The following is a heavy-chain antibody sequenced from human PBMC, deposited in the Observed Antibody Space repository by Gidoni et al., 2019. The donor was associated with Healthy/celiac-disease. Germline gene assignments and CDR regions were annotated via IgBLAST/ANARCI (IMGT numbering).Heavy chain of an antibody. V-gene: IGHV1-18*04. D-gene: IGHD3-3*01. J-gene: IGHJ6*03. Sequence: QVQLVQSRAEVKKPGASVTVSCQASGYTFTSYGISWFRLAPGQGLELMGWISAYNCNTNYAQELQGRVTMTTGTSTSTAYMELRSLRSDDTAVYYCARDGGHRAPYYDFWSGYYTDYYYYMDVWGKGTTVTVSS. CDR3: ARDGGHRAPYYDFWSGYYTDYYYYMDV. CDR1: GYTFTSYG. CDR2: ISAYNCNT.